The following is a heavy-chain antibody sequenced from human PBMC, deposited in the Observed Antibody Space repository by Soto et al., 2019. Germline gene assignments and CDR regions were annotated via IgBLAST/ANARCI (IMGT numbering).Heavy chain of an antibody. Sequence: SETLSLTCAVSGGSISSSNWWSWVRQPPGKGLEWIGEIYHSGSTNYNPSLKSRVTISVDKSKNQFSLKLSSVTAADTAVYYCAKSSGYHYHRRHHAFDIWGQGTMVT. J-gene: IGHJ3*02. CDR1: GGSISSSNW. V-gene: IGHV4-4*02. CDR3: AKSSGYHYHRRHHAFDI. CDR2: IYHSGST. D-gene: IGHD3-22*01.